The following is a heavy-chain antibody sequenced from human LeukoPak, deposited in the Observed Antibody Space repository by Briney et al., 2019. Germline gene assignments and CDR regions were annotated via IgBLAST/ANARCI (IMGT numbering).Heavy chain of an antibody. D-gene: IGHD2-8*02. CDR3: AKTTGSNLWYFDL. J-gene: IGHJ2*01. CDR2: ISGSGGST. V-gene: IGHV3-23*01. Sequence: GGSLRLSCAASGFTFSSHAMSWVRQAPGKGLEWVSAISGSGGSTYYADSVKGRFTISRDNSKNTLYLQMNSLRAEDTAVYYCAKTTGSNLWYFDLWGRGTLVTVSS. CDR1: GFTFSSHA.